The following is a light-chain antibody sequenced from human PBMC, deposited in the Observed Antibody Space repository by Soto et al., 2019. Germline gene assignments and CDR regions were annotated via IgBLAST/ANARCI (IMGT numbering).Light chain of an antibody. CDR1: QRVDSY. CDR3: QQHNNCHQT. CDR2: DAS. Sequence: NVLTPSPSYLFCSKGERATLSCRASQRVDSYLVWYQQKPGQAPRLLIYDASNRVSGTPARFSGSGSGTEFTLTIISLQSEDFAEYHCQQHNNCHQTFGQGTKVDIK. J-gene: IGKJ1*01. V-gene: IGKV3-11*01.